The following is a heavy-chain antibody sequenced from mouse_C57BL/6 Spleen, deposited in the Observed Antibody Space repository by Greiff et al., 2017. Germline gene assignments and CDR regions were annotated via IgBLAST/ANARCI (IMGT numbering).Heavy chain of an antibody. J-gene: IGHJ1*03. D-gene: IGHD1-1*01. CDR2: INPNNGGT. CDR1: GYTFTDYN. Sequence: VQLQQSGPELVKPGASVKIPCKASGYTFTDYNMDWVKQSHGKSLEWIGDINPNNGGTIYNQKFKGKATLTVDKSSSTAYMELRSLTSEDTAVYDCALITTVVYWYFDVWGTGTTVTVSS. CDR3: ALITTVVYWYFDV. V-gene: IGHV1-18*01.